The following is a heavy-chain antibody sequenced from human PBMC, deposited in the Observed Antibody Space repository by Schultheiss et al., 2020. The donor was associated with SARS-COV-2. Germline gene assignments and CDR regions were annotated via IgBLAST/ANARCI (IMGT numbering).Heavy chain of an antibody. CDR2: INHSGST. CDR1: GGSFSGYY. J-gene: IGHJ4*02. V-gene: IGHV4-34*01. D-gene: IGHD3-22*01. Sequence: SETLSLTCAVYGGSFSGYYWSWIRQPPGKGLEWIGEINHSGSTNYNPSLKSRVTISVDTSKNQFSLKLSSVTAADTAVYYCARGLRNRRGGYTPYYFDYWGQGTLVTVSS. CDR3: ARGLRNRRGGYTPYYFDY.